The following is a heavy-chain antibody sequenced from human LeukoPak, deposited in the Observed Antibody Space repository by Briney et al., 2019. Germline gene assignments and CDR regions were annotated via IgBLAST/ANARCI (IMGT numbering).Heavy chain of an antibody. V-gene: IGHV3-74*01. D-gene: IGHD5-18*01. CDR2: INSDGSST. J-gene: IGHJ4*02. CDR1: GFTFSSYW. Sequence: PGGSLRLSCAASGFTFSSYWMHWVRQAPGKGLVWVPHINSDGSSTSYADSVKGRFTISRDNAKNTLYLQMNSLRAEDTAVHYCARDEYSYGYDYWGQGTLVTVSS. CDR3: ARDEYSYGYDY.